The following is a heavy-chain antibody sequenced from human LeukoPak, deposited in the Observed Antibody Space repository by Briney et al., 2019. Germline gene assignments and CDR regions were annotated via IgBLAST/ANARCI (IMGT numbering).Heavy chain of an antibody. Sequence: ASVKVSCKAAAYTFTDYYIHWVRQAPGQGLEWVGGINTNGGGTYYAQKFQDRVSMTRDTSINTAYMELSRLRSDDTAMYYCAREGAPRITGTTNPFDPWGQGTLVTVSS. J-gene: IGHJ5*02. CDR3: AREGAPRITGTTNPFDP. CDR2: INTNGGGT. CDR1: AYTFTDYY. V-gene: IGHV1-2*02. D-gene: IGHD1-7*01.